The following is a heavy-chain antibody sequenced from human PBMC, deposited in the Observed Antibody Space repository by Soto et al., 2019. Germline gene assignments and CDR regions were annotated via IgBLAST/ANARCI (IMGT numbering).Heavy chain of an antibody. D-gene: IGHD1-1*01. CDR2: IYSSGST. V-gene: IGHV4-30-4*01. J-gene: IGHJ4*02. Sequence: SETLSLTCTVSGGSISSDDYYWSWIRQPPGEGLEWIGYIYSSGSTSYNPSLKSRLTISIDTSKNQFSLTLTAVSAADTAVYYCARDRSNSPDYFDYWGQGTLVTVSS. CDR1: GGSISSDDYY. CDR3: ARDRSNSPDYFDY.